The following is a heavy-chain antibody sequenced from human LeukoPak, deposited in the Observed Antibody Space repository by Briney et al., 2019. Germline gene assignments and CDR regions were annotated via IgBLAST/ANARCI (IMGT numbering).Heavy chain of an antibody. CDR2: IYHSGTT. CDR1: GASVSSHY. D-gene: IGHD5-12*01. CDR3: CAESGYGDHDY. V-gene: IGHV4-59*02. J-gene: IGHJ4*02. Sequence: SETLSLTCAVSGASVSSHYWTWIRQSPGRGLEWIGHIYHSGTTKYNPSLKSRVTISVDTPKSQFSLKLKSVSAADTAVYYCCAESGYGDHDYWGQGTLVIVSS.